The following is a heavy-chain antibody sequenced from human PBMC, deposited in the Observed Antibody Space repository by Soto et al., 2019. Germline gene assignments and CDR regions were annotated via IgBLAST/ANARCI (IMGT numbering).Heavy chain of an antibody. D-gene: IGHD6-13*01. CDR1: GYTFTSYY. CDR2: INPSGGST. J-gene: IGHJ6*02. CDR3: ARDGGAAGNEPYYYYGMDV. V-gene: IGHV1-46*01. Sequence: ASVKVSCKASGYTFTSYYMHWVRQAPGQGLEWMGIINPSGGSTSYAQKFQGRVTMTRDTSTSTVYMELSSLRSEDTAAYYCARDGGAAGNEPYYYYGMDVWGQGTTVTVSS.